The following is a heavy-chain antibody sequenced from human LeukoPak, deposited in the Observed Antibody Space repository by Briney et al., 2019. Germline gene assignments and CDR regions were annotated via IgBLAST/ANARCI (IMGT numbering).Heavy chain of an antibody. D-gene: IGHD1-14*01. Sequence: PGEPLNFSCQGSGYPFTSNWVAWVRQLPGKDLKWMGIVYPRDSDTRYNPSFQGQVTISADKSINTAYLQWSGLKASDTAVYYCARHVTTAPAARGFDIWGQGTMVTVSS. CDR3: ARHVTTAPAARGFDI. CDR1: GYPFTSNW. V-gene: IGHV5-51*01. CDR2: VYPRDSDT. J-gene: IGHJ3*02.